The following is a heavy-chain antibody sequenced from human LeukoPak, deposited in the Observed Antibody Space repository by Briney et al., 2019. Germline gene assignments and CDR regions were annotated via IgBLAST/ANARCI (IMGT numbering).Heavy chain of an antibody. CDR3: ARGVGGSGYYLFDY. Sequence: GGSLRLSCAASGFTFSTYSMNWVRQAPGKGLEWVSYISSSTSTIYYADSVKGRFTISRDNSKNTLYLQMNSLRAEDTAVYYCARGVGGSGYYLFDYWGQGTLVTVSS. D-gene: IGHD3-22*01. J-gene: IGHJ4*02. CDR2: ISSSTSTI. V-gene: IGHV3-48*01. CDR1: GFTFSTYS.